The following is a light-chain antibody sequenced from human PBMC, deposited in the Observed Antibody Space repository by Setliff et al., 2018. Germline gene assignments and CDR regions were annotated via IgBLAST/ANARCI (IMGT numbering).Light chain of an antibody. CDR1: SSDVGGINH. CDR3: SSYAGNYIYV. Sequence: SALTQPRSASGSPGQSVTIYCTRTSSDVGGINHVSWYQQHPGKAPRLMIFEVSKRPSGVPDRFSGSKSGSTASLTVSGLQAEDEADYYCSSYAGNYIYVFGTGTKVTVL. CDR2: EVS. V-gene: IGLV2-8*01. J-gene: IGLJ1*01.